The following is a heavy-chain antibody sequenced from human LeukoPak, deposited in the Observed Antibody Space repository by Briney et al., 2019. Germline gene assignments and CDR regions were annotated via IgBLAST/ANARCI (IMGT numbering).Heavy chain of an antibody. D-gene: IGHD1-26*01. V-gene: IGHV3-23*01. CDR2: ITGTGGST. J-gene: IGHJ3*02. CDR3: AKDRSGSYYVRDAFDI. Sequence: GGSLRLSCAASGFAFSSYAMSWVRQAPGNGLEWVSAITGTGGSTYYAASVKGRFTISRDNSKNTLYLQMNSLRAEDTAVYYCAKDRSGSYYVRDAFDIWGQGTMVTVSS. CDR1: GFAFSSYA.